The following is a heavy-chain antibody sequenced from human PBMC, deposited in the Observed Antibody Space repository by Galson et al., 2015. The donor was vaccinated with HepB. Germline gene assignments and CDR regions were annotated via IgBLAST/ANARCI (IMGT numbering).Heavy chain of an antibody. CDR1: GYTFTAYF. V-gene: IGHV1-2*02. Sequence: SVKVSCKASGYTFTAYFMHWVRQAPGQGLEWMGWMNANSGDTKYPQKFQGRVTMTRDTSISTAYMELSGLTSDDTAVYYCVRDTLVTFRTVSFDSWGQGTLVTVSS. J-gene: IGHJ4*02. D-gene: IGHD2-21*02. CDR3: VRDTLVTFRTVSFDS. CDR2: MNANSGDT.